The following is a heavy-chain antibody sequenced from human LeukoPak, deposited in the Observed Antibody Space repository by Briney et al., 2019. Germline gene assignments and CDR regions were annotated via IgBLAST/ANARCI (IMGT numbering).Heavy chain of an antibody. V-gene: IGHV4-59*11. CDR2: IYYSGST. J-gene: IGHJ4*02. CDR1: GGSISSHY. Sequence: SETLSLTCTVSGGSISSHYWSWIRQPPGKGLEWIGYIYYSGSTNYNPSLKSRVTISVDASKKQFSLKLSSVTAPDTAVYYCASALYGSGSYLVYWGQGTLVTVSS. CDR3: ASALYGSGSYLVY. D-gene: IGHD3-10*01.